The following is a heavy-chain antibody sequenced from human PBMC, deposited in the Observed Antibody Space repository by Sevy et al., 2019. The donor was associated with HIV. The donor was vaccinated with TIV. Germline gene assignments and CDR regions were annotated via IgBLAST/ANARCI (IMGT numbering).Heavy chain of an antibody. J-gene: IGHJ4*02. V-gene: IGHV5-51*01. CDR1: GYSFTSYW. CDR3: ARPRENYYGSGGHIDY. Sequence: GESLKISCKGSGYSFTSYWIGWVRQMPGKGLGWMGIIYPGDSDTRYSPSFQGQVTIPADKSISTAYLQWSSLKASDTAMYYCARPRENYYGSGGHIDYWGQGTLVTVSS. CDR2: IYPGDSDT. D-gene: IGHD3-10*01.